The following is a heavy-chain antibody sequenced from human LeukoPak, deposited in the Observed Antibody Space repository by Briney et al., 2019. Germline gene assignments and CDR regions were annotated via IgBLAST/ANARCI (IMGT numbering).Heavy chain of an antibody. CDR1: GGSISSSSYY. D-gene: IGHD6-19*01. CDR2: IYYSGST. CDR3: ARGHSSGFNY. J-gene: IGHJ4*02. V-gene: IGHV4-39*07. Sequence: PSETLSLTCTVSGGSISSSSYYWGWIRQPPGKGLEWIGSIYYSGSTNYNPSLKSRVTISVDTSKNQFSLKLSSVTAADTAVYYCARGHSSGFNYWGQGTLVTVSS.